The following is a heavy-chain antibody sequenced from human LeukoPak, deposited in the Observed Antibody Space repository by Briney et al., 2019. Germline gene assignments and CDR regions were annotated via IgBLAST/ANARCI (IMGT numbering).Heavy chain of an antibody. CDR1: GYTFTSYG. J-gene: IGHJ6*02. D-gene: IGHD3-10*01. CDR3: ARDGVTMVRGVPYYFYYGMDV. V-gene: IGHV1-18*01. Sequence: ASVKVSCKASGYTFTSYGISWVRQAPGQGLEWMGWISTYNGNTNYAQNLQGRVTMSTDRSTSTAYMEPRSLRSDDTAVYCCARDGVTMVRGVPYYFYYGMDVWGQGTTVTVSS. CDR2: ISTYNGNT.